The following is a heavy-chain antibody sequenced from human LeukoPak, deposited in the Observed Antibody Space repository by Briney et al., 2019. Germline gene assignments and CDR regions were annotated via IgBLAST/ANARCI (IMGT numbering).Heavy chain of an antibody. CDR3: ARVSYSSGSYGVDY. CDR1: GYTFTSYG. J-gene: IGHJ4*02. D-gene: IGHD6-19*01. CDR2: ISAYNGNT. V-gene: IGHV1-18*01. Sequence: HVASVKVSCKASGYTFTSYGISWVRQAPGQGLEWMGWISAYNGNTNYAQRLQGRVTMTTDTSTSTAYMELSRLRSDDTAVYYCARVSYSSGSYGVDYWGQGTLVTVSS.